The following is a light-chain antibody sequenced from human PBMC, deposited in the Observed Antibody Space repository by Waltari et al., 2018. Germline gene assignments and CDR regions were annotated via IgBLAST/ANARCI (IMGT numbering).Light chain of an antibody. Sequence: EIVMTQSPATPSLPPVERPALSCRASQHVYTNLAWYQQKPGQAPRLLIYGASTRATDIPARFSGSGSGTEFTLTISSLESEDFAIFYCQQYMNWPRTFGQGTKVEIK. V-gene: IGKV3-15*01. CDR2: GAS. CDR1: QHVYTN. J-gene: IGKJ1*01. CDR3: QQYMNWPRT.